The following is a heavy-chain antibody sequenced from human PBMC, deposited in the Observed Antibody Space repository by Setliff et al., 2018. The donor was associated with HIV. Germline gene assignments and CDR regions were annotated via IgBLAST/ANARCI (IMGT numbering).Heavy chain of an antibody. V-gene: IGHV4-39*01. J-gene: IGHJ4*02. Sequence: SETLSLTCTVSGGSVSDTSYYWGWIRQPPGKGLEWLANVYYSGGTYYNPSLNSRVTISVDTSRSQFSLKLTSVTAADTALYFCARLGDSGYDFRGYFDYWGQGKLVTVS. D-gene: IGHD5-12*01. CDR3: ARLGDSGYDFRGYFDY. CDR1: GGSVSDTSYY. CDR2: VYYSGGT.